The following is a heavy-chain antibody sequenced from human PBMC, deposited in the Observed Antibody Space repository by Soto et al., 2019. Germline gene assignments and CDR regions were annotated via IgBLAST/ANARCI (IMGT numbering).Heavy chain of an antibody. CDR1: GFTFSSYA. D-gene: IGHD2-15*01. CDR2: ISGSGGST. J-gene: IGHJ4*02. Sequence: EVQLLESGGGLVQPGGSLRLSCAASGFTFSSYAMSWVRQAAGKGLEWVSAISGSGGSTYYADSVKGRFTISRDNSKNTLYLQMSSLRAEDTAVYYCAKDVCSGGSCYSPDYWGQGTLVTVSS. CDR3: AKDVCSGGSCYSPDY. V-gene: IGHV3-23*01.